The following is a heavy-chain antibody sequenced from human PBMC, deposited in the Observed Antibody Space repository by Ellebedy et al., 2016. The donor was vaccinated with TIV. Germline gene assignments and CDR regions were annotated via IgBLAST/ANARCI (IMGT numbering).Heavy chain of an antibody. CDR2: IKQDGSER. Sequence: GGSLRLSCAASGFTFSSYSMNWVRQAPGKGLEWVANIKQDGSERDYVDSVKGRFTISRDNAKNSLYLQMNSLRAEDTAVYYCARRALMVTFGGLLDYWGQGTLVTVSS. V-gene: IGHV3-7*01. J-gene: IGHJ4*02. CDR1: GFTFSSYS. CDR3: ARRALMVTFGGLLDY. D-gene: IGHD3-16*01.